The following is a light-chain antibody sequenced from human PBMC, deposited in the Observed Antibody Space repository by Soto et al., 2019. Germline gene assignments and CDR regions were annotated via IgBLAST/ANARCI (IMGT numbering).Light chain of an antibody. Sequence: DIQMTQSPVSLSASVGDRVTITCRASQSIGNYLNWYQQKPGEVPKLLIYSASSLQSGVPSRFSGSASGTDFTLSISNLQPEGFATYYCQQSFRPHITFGQGTRLEIK. CDR1: QSIGNY. CDR3: QQSFRPHIT. CDR2: SAS. J-gene: IGKJ5*01. V-gene: IGKV1-39*01.